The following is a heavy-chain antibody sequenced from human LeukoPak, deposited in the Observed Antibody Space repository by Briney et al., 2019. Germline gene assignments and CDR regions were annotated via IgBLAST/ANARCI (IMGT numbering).Heavy chain of an antibody. J-gene: IGHJ4*02. V-gene: IGHV3-15*01. CDR3: TTAGSNFGGDSPFDS. CDR2: IKSKNDGATT. CDR1: GFTFNNAW. D-gene: IGHD4-23*01. Sequence: GGSLRLSCAASGFTFNNAWMTWVRQAPGKGLEWVGRIKSKNDGATTDYGAPVKGRFTMSRDDSKNTLSLQMNSLKIEDTGIYYCTTAGSNFGGDSPFDSWGQGTLVTASS.